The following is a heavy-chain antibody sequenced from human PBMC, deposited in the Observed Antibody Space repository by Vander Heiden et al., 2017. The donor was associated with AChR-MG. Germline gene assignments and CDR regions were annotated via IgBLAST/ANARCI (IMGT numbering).Heavy chain of an antibody. J-gene: IGHJ4*02. D-gene: IGHD6-13*01. Sequence: QLQLVPSGAAVKQPGASVTVSCKASGYPFTSHDRGWVRQAPGQALEWMGIIKPSGGGTRYAERFQGRVTMTSDTATRTVYMELSSLRFEDTAVYYCARGSSWSNFDYWGQGTLVTVSS. CDR1: GYPFTSHD. CDR2: IKPSGGGT. V-gene: IGHV1-46*01. CDR3: ARGSSWSNFDY.